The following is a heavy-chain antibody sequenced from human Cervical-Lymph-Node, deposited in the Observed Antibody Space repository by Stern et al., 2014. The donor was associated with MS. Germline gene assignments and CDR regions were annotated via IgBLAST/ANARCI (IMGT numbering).Heavy chain of an antibody. CDR2: INPHSGGT. D-gene: IGHD3-3*01. CDR1: GYSFNNYY. V-gene: IGHV1-2*02. J-gene: IGHJ4*02. Sequence: QMQLVQSGAEVKKPGASAKVSCKASGYSFNNYYVHWVRLAPGQGLEWVGWINPHSGGTNLAQKFQGRVTMTRETSISTAYMELTWLRSDDTAVYYCARGRGRFMALFDSWGQGTLVTVSS. CDR3: ARGRGRFMALFDS.